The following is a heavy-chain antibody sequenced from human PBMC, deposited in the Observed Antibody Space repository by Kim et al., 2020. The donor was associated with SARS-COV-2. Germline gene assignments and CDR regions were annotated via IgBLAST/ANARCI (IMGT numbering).Heavy chain of an antibody. D-gene: IGHD3-22*01. J-gene: IGHJ4*02. V-gene: IGHV4-39*01. CDR3: ASLYYDSSGYPYFDY. Sequence: PSLTSRVTRSVDTSKNQFSLKLSSVTAADTAVYYCASLYYDSSGYPYFDYWGQGTLVTVSS.